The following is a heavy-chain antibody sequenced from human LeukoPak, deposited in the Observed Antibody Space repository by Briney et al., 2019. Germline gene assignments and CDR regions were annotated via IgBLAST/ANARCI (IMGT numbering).Heavy chain of an antibody. V-gene: IGHV3-7*01. D-gene: IGHD2-2*02. J-gene: IGHJ5*02. CDR3: ATYRFLGS. CDR1: GFTFGAYA. CDR2: IKQDGSEK. Sequence: GGSLRLSCAASGFTFGAYAMSWVRQAPGKGLEWVANIKQDGSEKYYVDSVKGRFTISRDNAKSSLYLQMNSLRAEDTAVYYCATYRFLGSWGQGTLVTVSS.